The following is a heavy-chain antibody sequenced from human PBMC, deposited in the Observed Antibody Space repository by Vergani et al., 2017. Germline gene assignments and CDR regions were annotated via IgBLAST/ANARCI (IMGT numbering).Heavy chain of an antibody. CDR3: ARASYDSSGYYRH. D-gene: IGHD3-22*01. CDR2: INHSGST. CDR1: GGSFSGYY. V-gene: IGHV4-34*01. Sequence: QVQLQQWGAGLLKPSETLSLTCAVYGGSFSGYYWSWIRQPPGKGLEWIGEINHSGSTNYNPSLKSRVTISVDKSKNQFSLKLSSVTAADTAVYYCARASYDSSGYYRHWGQGTLVTVSS. J-gene: IGHJ4*02.